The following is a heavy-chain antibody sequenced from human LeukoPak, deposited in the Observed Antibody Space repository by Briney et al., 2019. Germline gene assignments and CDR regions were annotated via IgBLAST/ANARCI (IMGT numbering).Heavy chain of an antibody. J-gene: IGHJ3*02. CDR3: VRGRGSYWYDLGPAFNM. V-gene: IGHV3-74*01. CDR2: TNTDGTIT. CDR1: GFTFSDYW. Sequence: GGSLRLSCAASGFTFSDYWMHWVRQAPGKGLVWVSQTNTDGTITDYADSAKGRFTISRDNAKKTLNLQMESLRVDDTAVYYCVRGRGSYWYDLGPAFNMWGQGTMVTVSS. D-gene: IGHD1-26*01.